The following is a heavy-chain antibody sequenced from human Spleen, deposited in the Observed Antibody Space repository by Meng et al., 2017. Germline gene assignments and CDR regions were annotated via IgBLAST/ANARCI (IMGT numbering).Heavy chain of an antibody. CDR1: GFTFSSYT. V-gene: IGHV3-15*01. J-gene: IGHJ4*02. D-gene: IGHD1-26*01. Sequence: EVQLVGSGGGLVQPGGSLRLSCAASGFTFSSYTMSWVRQAPGKGLECVGRIKSNTDGGTAEYAAPVTGRFTISRDDSKSTLYLQMSGLRIDDTGVYYCTWDDKAVSDYWGQGTLVTVSS. CDR2: IKSNTDGGTA. CDR3: TWDDKAVSDY.